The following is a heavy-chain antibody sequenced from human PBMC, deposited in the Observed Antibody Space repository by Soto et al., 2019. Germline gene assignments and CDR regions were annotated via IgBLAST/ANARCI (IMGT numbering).Heavy chain of an antibody. CDR2: IYYSGST. CDR1: GGSLSSSSYY. Sequence: SETLSLTCTVSGGSLSSSSYYWGWIRQPPGKGLEWIGSIYYSGSTYYNPSLKSRVTISVDTSKNQFSLKLSSVTAADTAVYYCARVHSAYYYDSSGLNWFDPWGQGTLVTVSS. D-gene: IGHD3-22*01. CDR3: ARVHSAYYYDSSGLNWFDP. J-gene: IGHJ5*02. V-gene: IGHV4-39*01.